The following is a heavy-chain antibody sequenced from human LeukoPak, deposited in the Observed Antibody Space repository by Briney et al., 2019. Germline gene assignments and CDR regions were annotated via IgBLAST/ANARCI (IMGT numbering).Heavy chain of an antibody. CDR2: ISGSGGST. CDR1: GFTFSSYG. V-gene: IGHV3-23*01. D-gene: IGHD6-6*01. CDR3: AKDKSIGTFDY. Sequence: GGTLRLSCAASGFTFSSYGMSWVRQAPGKGLEWVSAISGSGGSTYYADSVQGRFTISRDNSKNTLYLQMNSLRAEDKAVYYCAKDKSIGTFDYWGQGTLVTVSS. J-gene: IGHJ4*02.